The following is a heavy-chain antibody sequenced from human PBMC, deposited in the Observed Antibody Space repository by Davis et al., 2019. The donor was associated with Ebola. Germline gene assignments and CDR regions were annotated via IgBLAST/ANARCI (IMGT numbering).Heavy chain of an antibody. J-gene: IGHJ4*02. D-gene: IGHD4-23*01. CDR2: LNGDGSST. CDR1: GFTFSTYA. CDR3: ARAHGLYFGGSYDV. Sequence: PGGSLRLSCAASGFTFSTYAMTWVRQVPGKGLVCVSRLNGDGSSTTYADSVKGRFTIARDNAKNTLYLQMNSLRAEDTAVYYCARAHGLYFGGSYDVWGQGTLVTVSS. V-gene: IGHV3-74*01.